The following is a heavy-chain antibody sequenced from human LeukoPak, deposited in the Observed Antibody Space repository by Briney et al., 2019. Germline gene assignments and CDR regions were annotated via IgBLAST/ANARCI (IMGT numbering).Heavy chain of an antibody. CDR3: TYYYDSSTYYHVDY. D-gene: IGHD3-22*01. Sequence: GGSLRLSCTASGFAFNNAWMSWVRQVPGKGLEWVGRIKSKANGGTTDHAVPVKGRFTISRDDSKSTLYLQMNSLKTEDTAVYYCTYYYDSSTYYHVDYWGQGTLVTVSS. CDR1: GFAFNNAW. J-gene: IGHJ4*02. V-gene: IGHV3-15*01. CDR2: IKSKANGGTT.